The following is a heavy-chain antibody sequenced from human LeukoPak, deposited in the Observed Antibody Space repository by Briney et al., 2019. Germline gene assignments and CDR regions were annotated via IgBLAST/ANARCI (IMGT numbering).Heavy chain of an antibody. Sequence: ASVKVSCKASGHTFTSYDINWVRQATGQGLEWMGWMNPNSGNTGYAQKFQGRVTMTRNTSISTAYMELSSLRSGDTAVYYCARGGISIAALRGFDYWGQGTLVTVSS. J-gene: IGHJ4*02. V-gene: IGHV1-8*01. CDR3: ARGGISIAALRGFDY. CDR1: GHTFTSYD. CDR2: MNPNSGNT. D-gene: IGHD6-6*01.